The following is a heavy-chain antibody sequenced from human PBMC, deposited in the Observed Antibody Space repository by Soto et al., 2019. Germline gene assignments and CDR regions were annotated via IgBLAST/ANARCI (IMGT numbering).Heavy chain of an antibody. CDR1: GGSFSGYY. D-gene: IGHD2-15*01. V-gene: IGHV4-34*01. Sequence: QVQLQQWGAGLLKPSETLSLTCAVYGGSFSGYYWGWIRQPPGKGLEWIGEINHSGSTNYNPSLKSRVTISVDTSTNQFSLKLSSVTAADTAVYYCARGGYCSGGSCYYHYWYFDLWGRGTLVTVSS. CDR3: ARGGYCSGGSCYYHYWYFDL. CDR2: INHSGST. J-gene: IGHJ2*01.